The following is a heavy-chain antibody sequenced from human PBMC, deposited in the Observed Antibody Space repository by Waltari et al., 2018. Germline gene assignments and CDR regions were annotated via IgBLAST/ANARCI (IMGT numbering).Heavy chain of an antibody. V-gene: IGHV3-23*01. J-gene: IGHJ4*02. Sequence: EVQLLESGGGLVQPGGSLRLSCAASGFTFSSYAMSWVRQAPGKGLEWVSAISGSGGSTYYADSVKGRFTISRDNSKNTLYLKMNSLRAEDTAVYYCAKVVTGTQGFSDYWGQGTLVTVSS. CDR2: ISGSGGST. CDR3: AKVVTGTQGFSDY. CDR1: GFTFSSYA. D-gene: IGHD1-7*01.